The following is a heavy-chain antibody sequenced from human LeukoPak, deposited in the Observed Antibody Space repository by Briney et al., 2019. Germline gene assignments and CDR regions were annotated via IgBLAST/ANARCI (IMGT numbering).Heavy chain of an antibody. D-gene: IGHD1-14*01. CDR1: GFTFSSYE. CDR2: ISSSGSTI. J-gene: IGHJ4*02. Sequence: GGSLRLSCAASGFTFSSYEMNWVRQAPGKGLEWVSYISSSGSTIYYADSAKGRLTISRDSAKNSLYLQMNSLRAEDTAVYYCATFSGAHHKTFDYWGQGTLVTVSS. V-gene: IGHV3-48*03. CDR3: ATFSGAHHKTFDY.